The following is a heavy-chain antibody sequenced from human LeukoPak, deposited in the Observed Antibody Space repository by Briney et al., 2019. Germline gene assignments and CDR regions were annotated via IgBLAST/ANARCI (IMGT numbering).Heavy chain of an antibody. CDR1: GGSISSGGYY. CDR3: ARGSTGTSYRGGSYYYAMDV. V-gene: IGHV4-31*03. J-gene: IGHJ6*02. CDR2: SYYSGST. D-gene: IGHD3-10*01. Sequence: SETLSLTCTVSGGSISSGGYYWSWIRQRPGKGLEWIGYSYYSGSTYYNPSLKSRVTISVDTSKNQFSLKLTSVTAADTAVYYCARGSTGTSYRGGSYYYAMDVWGQGTTLTVSS.